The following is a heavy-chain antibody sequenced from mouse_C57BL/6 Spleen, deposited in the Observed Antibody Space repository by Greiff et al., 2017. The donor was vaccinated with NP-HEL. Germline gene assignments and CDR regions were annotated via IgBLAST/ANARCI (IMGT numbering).Heavy chain of an antibody. CDR1: GYTFTSYW. CDR2: IYPSDSET. Sequence: VQLQQPGAELVRPGSSVKLSCKASGYTFTSYWMDWVKQRPGQGLEWIGNIYPSDSETHYNQKFKDKATLTVDKSSSTAYMQLSSLTSEDSAVYYCARGGYDRYFDYWGQGTTLTVSS. CDR3: ARGGYDRYFDY. J-gene: IGHJ2*01. D-gene: IGHD2-2*01. V-gene: IGHV1-61*01.